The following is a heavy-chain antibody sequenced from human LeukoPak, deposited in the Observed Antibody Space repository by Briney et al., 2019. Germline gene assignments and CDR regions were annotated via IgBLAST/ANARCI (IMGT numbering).Heavy chain of an antibody. V-gene: IGHV3-7*01. D-gene: IGHD3-3*01. Sequence: GGSLRLSCAASGFTFNDYWMTWVRQAPGKGLEWVANIKQDGSEKYYVDSVKGRFTISRDNAKNSLYLQMNSLRAEDTAVYYCARGGATTFGLWGNAFDIWGQGTMVTASS. CDR2: IKQDGSEK. CDR3: ARGGATTFGLWGNAFDI. CDR1: GFTFNDYW. J-gene: IGHJ3*02.